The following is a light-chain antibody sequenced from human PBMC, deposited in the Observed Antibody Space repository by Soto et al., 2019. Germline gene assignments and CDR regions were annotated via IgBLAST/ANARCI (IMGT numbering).Light chain of an antibody. CDR1: SGHSNYA. V-gene: IGLV4-69*01. CDR3: QTWATGIQ. J-gene: IGLJ2*01. Sequence: QPVLTQSPSASASLGASVKLTCTLSSGHSNYAIAWHQQQPAKGPRYLMKVDSDGSHNKGDGIPDRFSGSSSGAERYLTISSLQSEDEADYYCQTWATGIQFGGGTKLTVL. CDR2: VDSDGSH.